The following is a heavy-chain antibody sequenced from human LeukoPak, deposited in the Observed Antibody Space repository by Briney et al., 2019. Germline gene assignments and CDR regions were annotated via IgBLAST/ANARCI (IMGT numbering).Heavy chain of an antibody. V-gene: IGHV1-46*01. CDR3: ARFAVHRRIAVDGQFGLDY. D-gene: IGHD6-19*01. CDR2: INPSGGST. Sequence: ASVTVSCKASGYTFTGYYMHWVRQAPGQGLEWMGIINPSGGSTNYAQKFQARVTMTRHTSTSTVYMELSSLRSEDTAVYYCARFAVHRRIAVDGQFGLDYWGQGTLVTVSS. CDR1: GYTFTGYY. J-gene: IGHJ4*02.